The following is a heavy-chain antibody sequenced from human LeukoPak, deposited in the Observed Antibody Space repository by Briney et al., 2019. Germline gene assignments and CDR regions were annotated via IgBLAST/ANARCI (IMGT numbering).Heavy chain of an antibody. CDR2: ISAYNGNT. CDR1: GYTFTSYG. Sequence: GASVKVSCKASGYTFTSYGISWVRQAPGQGLEWMGWISAYNGNTNYAQKLQGRVTMTTDTSTSTAYMELRSLRSDDTAVYYCARDSLDYDFWSGYSYWGQGTLVTVSS. CDR3: ARDSLDYDFWSGYSY. D-gene: IGHD3-3*01. V-gene: IGHV1-18*01. J-gene: IGHJ4*02.